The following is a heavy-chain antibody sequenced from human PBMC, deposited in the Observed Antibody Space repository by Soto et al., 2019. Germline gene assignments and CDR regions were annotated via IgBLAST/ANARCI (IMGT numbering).Heavy chain of an antibody. CDR3: AKDPNYDFWSGFSAVYFDY. CDR1: GFSFSSFA. CDR2: VSGRGGDT. D-gene: IGHD3-3*01. Sequence: EVHLLQPGGGLVQPGGSLRLSCAASGFSFSSFALSWVRQSPGKGLEWVAAVSGRGGDTYYANSVKGRFTISRDNSQNTLFLQMNSLRAEDSAIYYCAKDPNYDFWSGFSAVYFDYWGQGTLVTVSS. J-gene: IGHJ4*02. V-gene: IGHV3-23*01.